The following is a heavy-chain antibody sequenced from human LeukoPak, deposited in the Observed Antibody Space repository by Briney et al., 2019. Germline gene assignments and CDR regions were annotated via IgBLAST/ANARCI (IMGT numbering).Heavy chain of an antibody. J-gene: IGHJ5*02. Sequence: ASVKVSCKASGYTFASYYMHWVRQAPGQGLEWMGWINPNSGGTNYAQKFQGRVTMTRDTSISTAYMELSRLISDDSAVYYCARDGEIYGGNNYGSPESAWIDPWGQGTLVTVSS. V-gene: IGHV1-2*02. CDR2: INPNSGGT. CDR1: GYTFASYY. D-gene: IGHD5-18*01. CDR3: ARDGEIYGGNNYGSPESAWIDP.